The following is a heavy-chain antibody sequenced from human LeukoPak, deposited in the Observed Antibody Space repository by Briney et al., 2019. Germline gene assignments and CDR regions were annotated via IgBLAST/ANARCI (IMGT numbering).Heavy chain of an antibody. CDR1: GFTFSSYA. J-gene: IGHJ4*02. CDR3: ARTPFPFDRVIRGGDYYFDY. Sequence: GGSLRLSCAASGFTFSSYAMHWVRQAPGKGLEWVAVISYDGSNKYYADSVKGRFTISRDNSKNTLYLQMNSLRAEDTAVYYCARTPFPFDRVIRGGDYYFDYWGQGTLVTVSS. D-gene: IGHD3-22*01. V-gene: IGHV3-30-3*01. CDR2: ISYDGSNK.